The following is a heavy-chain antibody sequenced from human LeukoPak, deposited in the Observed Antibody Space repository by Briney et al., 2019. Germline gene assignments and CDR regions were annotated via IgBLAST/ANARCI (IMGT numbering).Heavy chain of an antibody. V-gene: IGHV3-30*03. D-gene: IGHD2-21*01. CDR2: ISNDGVNK. J-gene: IGHJ4*02. Sequence: GGSLRLSCAASGLTYSAYDMNWVRQAPGKGPEWVAVISNDGVNKYYTDSVRGRFTISRYNSKNTVYLQMNSLRVEDTAVYYCATTKVRHAILSDWNDYWGQGTVVAVSS. CDR3: ATTKVRHAILSDWNDY. CDR1: GLTYSAYD.